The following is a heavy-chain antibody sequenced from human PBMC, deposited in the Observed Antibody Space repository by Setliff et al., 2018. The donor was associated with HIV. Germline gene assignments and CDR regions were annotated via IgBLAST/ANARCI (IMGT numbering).Heavy chain of an antibody. CDR2: ISYDGSNK. J-gene: IGHJ3*02. V-gene: IGHV3-30-3*01. CDR1: GFTFSSHA. CDR3: ARENRMLAFDI. D-gene: IGHD2-8*01. Sequence: GALRLSCAASGFTFSSHAMSWVRQAPGKGLEWVAVISYDGSNKYYADSVKGRFTISRDNSKNTLYLQMNSLRAEDTAVYYCARENRMLAFDIWGQGTMVTVSS.